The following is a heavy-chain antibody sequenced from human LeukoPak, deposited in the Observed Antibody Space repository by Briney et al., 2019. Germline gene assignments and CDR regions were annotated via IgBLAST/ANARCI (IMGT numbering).Heavy chain of an antibody. CDR2: IWYDGSNK. Sequence: GGSLRLSCAASGFSFSSYAIHWVRQAPGKGLEWVAVIWYDGSNKYYADSVKGRFTISRDNSKNTLYLQMNSLRAEDTAVYYCARDSRGYYGSGSYFSYYFDYWGQGTLVTVSS. CDR1: GFSFSSYA. D-gene: IGHD3-10*01. J-gene: IGHJ4*02. CDR3: ARDSRGYYGSGSYFSYYFDY. V-gene: IGHV3-33*01.